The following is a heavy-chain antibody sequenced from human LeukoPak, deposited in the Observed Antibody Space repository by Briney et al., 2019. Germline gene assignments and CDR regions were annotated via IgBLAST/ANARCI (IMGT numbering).Heavy chain of an antibody. J-gene: IGHJ4*02. Sequence: GGSLRLSCAASGFTFSSYAMHWVRQAPGKGLEWVAVISYDGSNKYYADSVKGRFTISRDNSKNTLYLQMNSVRAEDTAVYYCARDPRDYVGSRLDYWGQGTLVTVSS. CDR3: ARDPRDYVGSRLDY. CDR2: ISYDGSNK. V-gene: IGHV3-30-3*01. D-gene: IGHD4-17*01. CDR1: GFTFSSYA.